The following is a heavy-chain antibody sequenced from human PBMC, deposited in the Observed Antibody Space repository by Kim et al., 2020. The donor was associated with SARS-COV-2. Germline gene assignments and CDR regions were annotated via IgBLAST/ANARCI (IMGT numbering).Heavy chain of an antibody. Sequence: SETLSLTCTVSGGSISGYYWSWIRQPPGKGLEWIGCMYDSGSTDYNPSLKSRVTISVDTSKKHFSLKLSSVTAADSAVYYCARDIPGRHHAFDVWGQGTMVTVSS. V-gene: IGHV4-59*01. J-gene: IGHJ3*01. CDR1: GGSISGYY. CDR3: ARDIPGRHHAFDV. CDR2: MYDSGST.